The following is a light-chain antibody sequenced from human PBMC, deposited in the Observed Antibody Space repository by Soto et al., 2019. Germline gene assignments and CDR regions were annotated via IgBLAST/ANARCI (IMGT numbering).Light chain of an antibody. CDR3: WLSVGGVRAV. CDR1: TGAVTSGHY. J-gene: IGLJ7*01. Sequence: QTVVTQEPSLTVSPGGTVTLTCGSSTGAVTSGHYPYWFQQKPGQAPRTLIYDISKKHAWTPARFSGSLLGGKFALTLSVAQPEDEAEYYCWLSVGGVRAVFVVGTQLTVL. V-gene: IGLV7-46*01. CDR2: DIS.